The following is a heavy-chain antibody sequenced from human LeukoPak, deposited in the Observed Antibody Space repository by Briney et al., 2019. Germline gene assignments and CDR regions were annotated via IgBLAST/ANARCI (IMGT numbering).Heavy chain of an antibody. CDR1: GYTFTSYG. D-gene: IGHD6-19*01. J-gene: IGHJ4*02. CDR3: ARAWLVAGGYYFNY. Sequence: ASVKVSCKASGYTFTSYGISWVRQAPGQGLEWMGWISAYNGNTNYAQKFQGRVTMTTDTSTSTAYMELRSLRSDDTAVYYCARAWLVAGGYYFNYWGQGTLVTVSS. V-gene: IGHV1-18*01. CDR2: ISAYNGNT.